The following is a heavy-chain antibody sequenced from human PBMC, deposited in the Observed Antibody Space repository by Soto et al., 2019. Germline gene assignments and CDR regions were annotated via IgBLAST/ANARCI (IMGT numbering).Heavy chain of an antibody. J-gene: IGHJ4*02. D-gene: IGHD1-26*01. CDR1: GDSISSTFW. CDR3: ARARGTYSFDY. CDR2: VYHTGNT. Sequence: PSETLSLTCAVSGDSISSTFWWTWVRQSPGKGLEWIGEVYHTGNTRYNPSLKSRVTISVDTSKNQFSLKLSSVTAADTAVYYCARARGTYSFDYWGPGTLVTVSS. V-gene: IGHV4-4*02.